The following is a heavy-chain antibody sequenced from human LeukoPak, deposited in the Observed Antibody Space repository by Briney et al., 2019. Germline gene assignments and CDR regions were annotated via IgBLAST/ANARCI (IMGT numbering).Heavy chain of an antibody. V-gene: IGHV4-59*01. CDR1: GGSISGDY. Sequence: SETLSLTCTVSGGSISGDYWSWIRQPPGKGLEWIAFAYYTGSTDYNPSLKSRVTISVDTSKNQFSLKLNSVTAADTAVYYCARGGASGRYFDFWGQGTLVTVSS. CDR3: ARGGASGRYFDF. D-gene: IGHD6-25*01. CDR2: AYYTGST. J-gene: IGHJ4*02.